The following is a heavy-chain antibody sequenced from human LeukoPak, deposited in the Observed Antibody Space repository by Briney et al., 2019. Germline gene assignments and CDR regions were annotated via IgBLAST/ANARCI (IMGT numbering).Heavy chain of an antibody. V-gene: IGHV1-8*03. CDR3: ARAQAPCSSTSCYDFDY. CDR1: GYTFTSYD. J-gene: IGHJ4*02. Sequence: ASVKVSCKASGYTFTSYDINWVRRATGQGLEWMGWMNPNSGNTGYAQKFQGRVTITRNTSISTAYMELSSLRSEDTAVYYCARAQAPCSSTSCYDFDYWGQGTLVTVSS. D-gene: IGHD2-2*01. CDR2: MNPNSGNT.